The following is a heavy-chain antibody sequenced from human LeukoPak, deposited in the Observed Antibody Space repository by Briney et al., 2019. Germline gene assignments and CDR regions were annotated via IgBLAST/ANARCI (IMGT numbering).Heavy chain of an antibody. D-gene: IGHD3-22*01. CDR3: ARDLGQYYDTSDNWFDP. Sequence: GGSLRLSCAASGFTLSSYAMSWVRQAPGKGLEWVSAISDSSNTYHADSVKGRFTISRDSSKNTLFLQMNRLRPEDAAVYYCARDLGQYYDTSDNWFDPWGQGTLVTVSS. J-gene: IGHJ5*02. CDR2: ISDSSNT. V-gene: IGHV3-23*01. CDR1: GFTLSSYA.